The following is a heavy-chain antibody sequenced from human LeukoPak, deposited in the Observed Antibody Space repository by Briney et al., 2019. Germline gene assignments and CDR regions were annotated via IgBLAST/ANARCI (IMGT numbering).Heavy chain of an antibody. Sequence: SGGSLRLSCAASGFTFSSYAMSWVRQAPGKGLEWVSAISGSGGSTYYADSVKGRFTISRDNSKNTLYLQMNSLRAEDTAVYYCARVARCTSCFDVDYWGQGTLVTVSS. CDR1: GFTFSSYA. J-gene: IGHJ4*02. D-gene: IGHD2-2*01. CDR3: ARVARCTSCFDVDY. V-gene: IGHV3-23*01. CDR2: ISGSGGST.